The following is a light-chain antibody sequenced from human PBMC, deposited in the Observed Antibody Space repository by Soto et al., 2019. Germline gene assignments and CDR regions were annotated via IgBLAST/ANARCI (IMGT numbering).Light chain of an antibody. CDR2: DVS. J-gene: IGLJ2*01. CDR3: SSYTSSSTLVV. CDR1: SSDVGGYNY. V-gene: IGLV2-14*01. Sequence: QSALTQFASVSGSPGQSITISCTGTSSDVGGYNYVSWYQQHPGKAPKLMIYDVSNRPSGVSNRFSGSKSGNTASLTISGLQAEDEADYYCSSYTSSSTLVVFGGGTKVNVL.